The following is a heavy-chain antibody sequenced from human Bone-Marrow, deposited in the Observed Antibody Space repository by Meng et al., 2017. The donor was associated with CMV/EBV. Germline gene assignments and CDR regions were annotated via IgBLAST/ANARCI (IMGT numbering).Heavy chain of an antibody. Sequence: ASVKVSCKASGGTFSSYAISWVRQAPGQGLEWMGWIHPHRGDTNYAQQFQGRVTLTRDMSINTGYMELTRLTSDDTAVYYCARDNSWGPDYWGQGTLVTVSS. D-gene: IGHD6-13*01. CDR3: ARDNSWGPDY. CDR1: GGTFSSYA. CDR2: IHPHRGDT. J-gene: IGHJ4*02. V-gene: IGHV1-2*02.